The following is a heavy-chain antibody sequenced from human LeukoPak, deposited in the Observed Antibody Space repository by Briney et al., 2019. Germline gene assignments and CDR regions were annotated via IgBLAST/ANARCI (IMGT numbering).Heavy chain of an antibody. J-gene: IGHJ4*02. D-gene: IGHD3-22*01. CDR2: IYYSGST. Sequence: SETLSLTCTVSGGSISSGDYYWSWIRQPPGKGLEWIGYIYYSGSTYYNPSLKSRVTISVDTSKNQFSLKLSSVTAADTAVYYCARAIGQYYYDSSGYSRTPYYFDYWGQGTLVTVSS. CDR1: GGSISSGDYY. CDR3: ARAIGQYYYDSSGYSRTPYYFDY. V-gene: IGHV4-30-4*01.